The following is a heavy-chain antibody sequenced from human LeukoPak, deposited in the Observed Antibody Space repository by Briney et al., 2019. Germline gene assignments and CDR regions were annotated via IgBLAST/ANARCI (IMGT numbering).Heavy chain of an antibody. CDR1: GFTFSSYA. CDR2: ISGSGGST. Sequence: GGSLRLSCAASGFTFSSYAMSWVRQAPGKGLEWVSAISGSGGSTYYADSVKGRFTISRDNSKNTLYLQMNSLRAEDTAVYYCARDGDWVGGTIDYWGQGTLVTVSS. D-gene: IGHD1-26*01. J-gene: IGHJ4*02. CDR3: ARDGDWVGGTIDY. V-gene: IGHV3-23*01.